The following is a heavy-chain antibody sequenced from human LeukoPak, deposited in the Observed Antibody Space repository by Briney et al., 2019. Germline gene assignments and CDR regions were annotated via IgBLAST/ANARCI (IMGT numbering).Heavy chain of an antibody. D-gene: IGHD6-13*01. CDR3: ARGQQLARGAFDI. CDR1: GYTLTELS. V-gene: IGHV1-24*01. Sequence: ASVKVSCKVSGYTLTELSMHWVRQAPGKGLEWMGGFDPEDGETIYAQKFQGRVTMTTDTSTSTAYMELRSLRSDDTAVYYCARGQQLARGAFDIWGQGTMVTVSS. CDR2: FDPEDGET. J-gene: IGHJ3*02.